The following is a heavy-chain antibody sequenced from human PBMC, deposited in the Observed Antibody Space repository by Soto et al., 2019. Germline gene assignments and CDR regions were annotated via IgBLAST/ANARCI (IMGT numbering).Heavy chain of an antibody. J-gene: IGHJ6*02. CDR3: ARGGYSYGYYYYGMDV. V-gene: IGHV1-2*04. CDR1: GGTFSSYT. CDR2: INPNSGGT. Sequence: ASVKVSCKASGGTFSSYTISWVRQAPGQWLEWMGWINPNSGGTNYAQKFQGWVTMTRDTSISTAYMELSRLRSDDTAVFYCARGGYSYGYYYYGMDVWGQGTTVTVSS. D-gene: IGHD5-18*01.